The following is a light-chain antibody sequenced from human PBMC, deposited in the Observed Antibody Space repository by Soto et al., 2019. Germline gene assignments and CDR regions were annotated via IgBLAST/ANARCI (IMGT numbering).Light chain of an antibody. CDR2: DTT. Sequence: QAVVTQEPSLTVSPGGTVTLTCGSSDGPVTTNHYPYWYQQRPGQVPRTLIYDTTNRQSWAPARFSGSLVGVKAALTLSGAQPEDEADYYCLLTYSGGRVFGGGTKLTVL. CDR1: DGPVTTNHY. CDR3: LLTYSGGRV. V-gene: IGLV7-46*01. J-gene: IGLJ2*01.